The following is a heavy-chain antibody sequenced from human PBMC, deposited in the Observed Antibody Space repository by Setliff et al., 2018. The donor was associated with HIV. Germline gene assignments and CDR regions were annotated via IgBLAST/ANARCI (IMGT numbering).Heavy chain of an antibody. J-gene: IGHJ6*03. CDR2: ISGSGSAM. CDR1: GFSFSDYY. CDR3: ARNLGVATLGDDGQVDYYYYSMDV. V-gene: IGHV3-11*04. D-gene: IGHD4-17*01. Sequence: GSLRLSCEAYGFSFSDYYMSWVRQAPGKGLEWVSYISGSGSAMHFADSVKGRFTISRDNAKNALYLEMSSLRAEDTAVYYCARNLGVATLGDDGQVDYYYYSMDVWGKGTTVTVSS.